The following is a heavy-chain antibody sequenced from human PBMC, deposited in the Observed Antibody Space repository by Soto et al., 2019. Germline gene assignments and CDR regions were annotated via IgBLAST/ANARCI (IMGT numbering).Heavy chain of an antibody. CDR1: GGSISSSSYY. D-gene: IGHD3-10*01. CDR2: IYYSGST. Sequence: SETLSLTCTVSGGSISSSSYYWGWIRQPPGKGLEWIGSIYYSGSTYYNPSLKSRVTISVDTSKNQFSLKLSSVTAADTAVYYCARQSYYYGSGSLVQFDPWGQGTLVTVSS. V-gene: IGHV4-39*01. J-gene: IGHJ5*02. CDR3: ARQSYYYGSGSLVQFDP.